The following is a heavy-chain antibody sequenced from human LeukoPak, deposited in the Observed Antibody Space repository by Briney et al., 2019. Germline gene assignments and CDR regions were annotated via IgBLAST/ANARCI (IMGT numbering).Heavy chain of an antibody. CDR3: ARGFLWLPQ. CDR2: INHSGGT. CDR1: GGSFSGYY. J-gene: IGHJ4*02. V-gene: IGHV4-34*01. Sequence: SETLSLTCAVYGGSFSGYYWGWIRQPPGKGLEWIGEINHSGGTNYNPSLKSRVTISVDTPKNQFSLKLSSVTAADTAVYYCARGFLWLPQWGQGTLVTVSS. D-gene: IGHD5-24*01.